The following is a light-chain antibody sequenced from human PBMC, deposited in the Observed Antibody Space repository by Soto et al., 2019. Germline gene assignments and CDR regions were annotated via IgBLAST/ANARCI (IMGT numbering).Light chain of an antibody. CDR1: NTDVGAYDY. CDR3: SSYTSSITYV. Sequence: QSALTQPASVSGSPGQSITISCSGTNTDVGAYDYVSWYQQHPGKAPKLILYDVINRPSGVSDRFSGSKSGNTASLTISGLQAEDEADYYCSSYTSSITYVFGTGTKVTVL. V-gene: IGLV2-14*03. J-gene: IGLJ1*01. CDR2: DVI.